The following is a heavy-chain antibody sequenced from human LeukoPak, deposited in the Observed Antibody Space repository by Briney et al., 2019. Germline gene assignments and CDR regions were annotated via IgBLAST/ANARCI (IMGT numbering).Heavy chain of an antibody. V-gene: IGHV6-1*01. CDR2: TYYRSKWYN. Sequence: SQTLSLTCAISGDIVSSNSAAWNWIRQSPSRGLEWLGRTYYRSKWYNDYAVSVKSRITINPDTSKNQFSLQLNSVTPEDTAVYYCARVGSSSWYGVLYYYGMDVWGQGTTVTVSS. D-gene: IGHD6-13*01. CDR3: ARVGSSSWYGVLYYYGMDV. J-gene: IGHJ6*02. CDR1: GDIVSSNSAA.